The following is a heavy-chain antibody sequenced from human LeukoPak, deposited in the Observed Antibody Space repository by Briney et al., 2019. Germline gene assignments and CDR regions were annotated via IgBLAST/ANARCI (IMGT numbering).Heavy chain of an antibody. J-gene: IGHJ4*02. CDR2: ISGSANTI. Sequence: PGGSLRLSCAVSGFTFSNYEMNWVRQAPGKGLEWVSYISGSANTIHYADSVKGRFTISRDNAKNSLYLQMNSLRAEDTAVYYCARNYGSGIVSTSDYLDYWGQGTLVTVSS. V-gene: IGHV3-48*03. CDR3: ARNYGSGIVSTSDYLDY. D-gene: IGHD3-10*01. CDR1: GFTFSNYE.